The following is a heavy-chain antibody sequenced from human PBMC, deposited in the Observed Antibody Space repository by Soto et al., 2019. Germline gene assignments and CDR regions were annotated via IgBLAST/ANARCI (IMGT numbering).Heavy chain of an antibody. V-gene: IGHV4-30-2*01. CDR1: GGSISSGGYS. CDR2: IYHSGST. CDR3: ARRWGRTFDY. J-gene: IGHJ4*02. D-gene: IGHD7-27*01. Sequence: SETLSLTCAVSGGSISSGGYSWGWIRQPPGKGLEWIGYIYHSGSTYYNPSLKSRVTISVDRSKNQFSLKLSSVTAADTAVYYCARRWGRTFDYWGQGTLVTVPQ.